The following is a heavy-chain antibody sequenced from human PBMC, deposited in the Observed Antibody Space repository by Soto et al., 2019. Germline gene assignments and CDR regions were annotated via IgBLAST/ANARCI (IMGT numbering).Heavy chain of an antibody. D-gene: IGHD6-19*01. CDR1: GFTFSSSP. V-gene: IGHV3-64D*08. Sequence: EVQLVESGGGLVQPGGSLRLSCAASGFTFSSSPMHWVRQAPGKGLEYVSAIASGGDYTYYADSVKGRFTISRDNSKNALYLQMSSLRTYGTAVDYTGRRSRSAVVGTGAFDYWGQGILVTVCS. CDR3: GRRSRSAVVGTGAFDY. J-gene: IGHJ4*02. CDR2: IASGGDYT.